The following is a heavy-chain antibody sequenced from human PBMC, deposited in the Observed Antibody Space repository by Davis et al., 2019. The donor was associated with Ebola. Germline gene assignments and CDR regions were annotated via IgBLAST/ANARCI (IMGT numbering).Heavy chain of an antibody. Sequence: PSETLSLTCTVSGCPISSGGYYWSWIRQHPGRGLEWIGSIYYSGSTYYNPSLKSRLTISVDTSKNQFSLKLSSVPAADTAVYYCARHEPDFGDYWGQGTLVTVSS. J-gene: IGHJ4*02. CDR2: IYYSGST. D-gene: IGHD1-14*01. CDR3: ARHEPDFGDY. V-gene: IGHV4-39*01. CDR1: GCPISSGGYY.